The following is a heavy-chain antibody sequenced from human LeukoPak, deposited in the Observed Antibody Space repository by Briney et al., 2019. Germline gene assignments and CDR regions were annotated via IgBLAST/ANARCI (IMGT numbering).Heavy chain of an antibody. D-gene: IGHD6-13*01. J-gene: IGHJ4*02. CDR3: ARDGPLAPAGGLFDY. CDR1: GDSVSSDSAT. Sequence: SQTLSLTCVISGDSVSSDSATWNWIRQSPSRGLEWLGRTYYRSKRSNDYAVSVRSRITINPDTSKNLFSLHLNSVTPEDTAIYFCARDGPLAPAGGLFDYWGQGILVTVSS. V-gene: IGHV6-1*01. CDR2: TYYRSKRSN.